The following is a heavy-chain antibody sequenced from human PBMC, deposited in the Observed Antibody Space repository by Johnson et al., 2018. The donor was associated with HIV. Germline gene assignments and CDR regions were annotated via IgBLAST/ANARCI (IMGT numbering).Heavy chain of an antibody. CDR1: GLTFSNYD. Sequence: QEQLVESGGGLVQPGGSLRISCTASGLTFSNYDMHWVRQSPGRWLEEVAFIQYDGKNKYYADSVKGRFTISRDNSKNTLFLQMNSLRAEDTAVYYCAREWELLGSAFDIWGQGTMVTVSS. CDR3: AREWELLGSAFDI. V-gene: IGHV3-30*02. J-gene: IGHJ3*02. D-gene: IGHD1-26*01. CDR2: IQYDGKNK.